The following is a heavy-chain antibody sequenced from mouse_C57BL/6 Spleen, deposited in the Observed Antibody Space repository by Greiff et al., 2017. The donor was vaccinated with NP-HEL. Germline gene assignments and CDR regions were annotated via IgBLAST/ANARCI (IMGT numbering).Heavy chain of an antibody. Sequence: QVQLQQPGAELVKPGASVKMSCKASGYTFTSYWITWVKQRPGQGLEWIGDIYPGSGSTNYNEKFKSKATLTVDTSSSTAYMQLSSLTSEDSAVYYGARGFYYYGSSPLDYWGQGTTLTVSS. D-gene: IGHD1-1*01. J-gene: IGHJ2*01. V-gene: IGHV1-55*01. CDR3: ARGFYYYGSSPLDY. CDR2: IYPGSGST. CDR1: GYTFTSYW.